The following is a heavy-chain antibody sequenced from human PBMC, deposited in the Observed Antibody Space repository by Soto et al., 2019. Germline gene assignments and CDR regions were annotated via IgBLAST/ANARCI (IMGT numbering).Heavy chain of an antibody. Sequence: QVQLQESGPGLVKPSETLSLTCTVSGGSISSYYWSWIRQPPGKGLEWIGYIYNSGSTNYNPSLKSRVTISVDTSKNQFSLKLSSVTAADTAVYYCAKAFSWYDYWGQGTLVTVSS. V-gene: IGHV4-59*08. J-gene: IGHJ4*02. CDR3: AKAFSWYDY. CDR1: GGSISSYY. CDR2: IYNSGST. D-gene: IGHD6-13*01.